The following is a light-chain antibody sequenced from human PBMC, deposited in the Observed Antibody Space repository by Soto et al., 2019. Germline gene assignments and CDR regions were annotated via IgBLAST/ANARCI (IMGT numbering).Light chain of an antibody. V-gene: IGLV1-40*01. CDR1: SSNIRACYD. CDR2: DNN. J-gene: IGLJ1*01. CDR3: QSHNSSDSXSYV. Sequence: QSFLRHPPSVSGAPGQRVIISCTGSSSNIRACYDFHWYQQLPGTSPRLLIYDNNNRPSGVPARFSVSKSDTSASLAITGLQPEAEADYYRQSHNSSDSXSYVVGTGTKVX.